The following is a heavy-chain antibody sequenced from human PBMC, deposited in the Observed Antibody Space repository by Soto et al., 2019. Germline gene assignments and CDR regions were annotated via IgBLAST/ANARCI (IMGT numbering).Heavy chain of an antibody. V-gene: IGHV1-18*01. CDR2: INPSDGNR. CDR1: GYTFTRSG. Sequence: ASVKVSCKASGYTFTRSGISWVRQAPGQGLEWMGWINPSDGNRNFAQKFEDRVTMTTATSTNTVFLELRSLKSHDTAIYYCARDRLRGYDSSGFYSWGQGTMVTVSS. J-gene: IGHJ4*02. CDR3: ARDRLRGYDSSGFYS. D-gene: IGHD3-22*01.